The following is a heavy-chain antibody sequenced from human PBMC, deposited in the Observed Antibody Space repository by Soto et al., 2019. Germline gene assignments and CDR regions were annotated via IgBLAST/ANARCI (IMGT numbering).Heavy chain of an antibody. CDR1: GFTFSSYT. D-gene: IGHD3-3*01. Sequence: EGQLLESGGGLVQPGGSLRLSCAASGFTFSSYTMSWVRQAPGKGLEWVSAISGSGGTTYYADSVKGRFTISRDNSKNTLYLQLNSLRAEDTAVYYCAKAFGFNWYFDLWGRGTLVTVSS. CDR2: ISGSGGTT. V-gene: IGHV3-23*01. CDR3: AKAFGFNWYFDL. J-gene: IGHJ2*01.